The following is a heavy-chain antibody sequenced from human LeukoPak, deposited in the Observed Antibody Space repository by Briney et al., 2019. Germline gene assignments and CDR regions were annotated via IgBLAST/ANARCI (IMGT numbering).Heavy chain of an antibody. CDR3: ASVSTVFGVATP. CDR2: ICYSGST. Sequence: PSETLSLTCTVSGGSISSYYWSWIRQPPGKGLEWIGYICYSGSTNYNPSLKSRVTISVDTSKNQFSLKLSSVTAADTAVYYCASVSTVFGVATPCGQGTLVTVSS. CDR1: GGSISSYY. J-gene: IGHJ5*02. V-gene: IGHV4-59*01. D-gene: IGHD3-3*01.